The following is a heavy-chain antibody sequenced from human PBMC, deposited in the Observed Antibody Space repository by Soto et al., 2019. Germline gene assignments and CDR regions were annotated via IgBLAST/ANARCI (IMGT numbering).Heavy chain of an antibody. V-gene: IGHV4-59*01. D-gene: IGHD3-10*01. Sequence: SETLSLTCTVSGGSISSYYWNWIRQPPGKGLEWIGDIYYSGSTNYSPSLKSRVTMSVDTSKNQFSLKLRSVTAADSAVYYCARLSGDYYGSDVWGQGTTVTVAS. CDR2: IYYSGST. CDR3: ARLSGDYYGSDV. J-gene: IGHJ6*02. CDR1: GGSISSYY.